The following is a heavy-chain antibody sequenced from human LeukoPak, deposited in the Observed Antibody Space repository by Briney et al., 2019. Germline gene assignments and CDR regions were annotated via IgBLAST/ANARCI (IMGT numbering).Heavy chain of an antibody. V-gene: IGHV1-3*01. CDR3: ARGGFLEWYPYYGMDV. CDR2: INAGNGNT. J-gene: IGHJ6*02. D-gene: IGHD3-3*01. Sequence: ASVKVSCKASGYTFTSYAMHWVRQAPGQRLEWMGWINAGNGNTKYSQKFQGRVTITRDTPASTAYMELSSLRSEDTAVYYCARGGFLEWYPYYGMDVWGQGTTVTVSS. CDR1: GYTFTSYA.